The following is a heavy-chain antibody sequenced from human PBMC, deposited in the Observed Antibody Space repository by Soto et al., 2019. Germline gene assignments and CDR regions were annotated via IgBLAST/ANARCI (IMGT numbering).Heavy chain of an antibody. Sequence: QVQLVQSGAEVKKPGSSVKVSCKASGGTFSSYAISWVRQAPGQGLEWMGGIIPIFGTANYAQKFQGRVTIPADESTSTAYMELSSLRSEDTAVYYCARDKVEYYGSSGYYRVSVPPDYYYGMDVWGQGTTVTVSS. D-gene: IGHD3-22*01. CDR3: ARDKVEYYGSSGYYRVSVPPDYYYGMDV. J-gene: IGHJ6*02. CDR2: IIPIFGTA. CDR1: GGTFSSYA. V-gene: IGHV1-69*01.